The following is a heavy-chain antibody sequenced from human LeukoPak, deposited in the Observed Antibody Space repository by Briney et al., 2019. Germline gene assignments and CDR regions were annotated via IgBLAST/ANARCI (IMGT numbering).Heavy chain of an antibody. CDR1: GGSFSGYY. Sequence: SETLSLTCAVYGGSFSGYYWSWIRQPPGKGLEWIGEINHSGSTNYNPSLKSRVTISVDTSKSQFSLKLSSVTAADTAVYYCARGHNYDILTGYYQGACDIWGQGTMVTVSS. D-gene: IGHD3-9*01. J-gene: IGHJ3*02. CDR2: INHSGST. V-gene: IGHV4-34*01. CDR3: ARGHNYDILTGYYQGACDI.